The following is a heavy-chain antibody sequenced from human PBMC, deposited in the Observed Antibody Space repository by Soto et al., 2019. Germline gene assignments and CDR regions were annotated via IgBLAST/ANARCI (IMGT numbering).Heavy chain of an antibody. CDR2: INHSGST. Sequence: PSETLSLTCAVYGGSFSGYYWSWIRQPPGKGLEWIGEINHSGSTNYNPSLKSRVTISVDTSKNQFSLKLSSVTAADTAVYYCARVADIVVVPAAPFDYWGQGTLVTVSS. J-gene: IGHJ4*02. CDR3: ARVADIVVVPAAPFDY. D-gene: IGHD2-2*01. CDR1: GGSFSGYY. V-gene: IGHV4-34*01.